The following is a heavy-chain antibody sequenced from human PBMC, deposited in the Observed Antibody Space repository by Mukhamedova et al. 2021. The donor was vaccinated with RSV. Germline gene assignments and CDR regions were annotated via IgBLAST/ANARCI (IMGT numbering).Heavy chain of an antibody. V-gene: IGHV3-21*01. D-gene: IGHD3-22*01. CDR3: ARAWYDTSGYSDY. Sequence: GKGLEWVSSISSSSSYMYYADSVKRRFTISRDNAKNSLFLQMNSLRAEDTAVYYCARAWYDTSGYSDYWGQGSVVTVSS. J-gene: IGHJ4*02. CDR2: ISSSSSYM.